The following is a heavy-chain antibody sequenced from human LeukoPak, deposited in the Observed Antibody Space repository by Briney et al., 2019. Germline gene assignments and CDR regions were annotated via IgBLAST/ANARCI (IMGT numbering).Heavy chain of an antibody. Sequence: GGSLRLSCAASGFTFSDYYMNWIRQAPGKGLEWVSYISSSGSSIDYADSVKGRFTITRDNAQNSLTLHMNTLRADDTAVYYCAKDGGTHFDHWGQGTLVTVSS. D-gene: IGHD1-26*01. CDR1: GFTFSDYY. V-gene: IGHV3-11*04. CDR2: ISSSGSSI. CDR3: AKDGGTHFDH. J-gene: IGHJ4*02.